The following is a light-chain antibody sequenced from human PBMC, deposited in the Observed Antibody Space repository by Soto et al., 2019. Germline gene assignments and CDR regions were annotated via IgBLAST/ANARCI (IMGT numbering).Light chain of an antibody. CDR3: QQYNTLNT. J-gene: IGKJ2*01. CDR2: NVS. V-gene: IGKV3-15*01. CDR1: QNVNSN. Sequence: EIAMTQSPATLSVSPGQRATLSCRASQNVNSNLAWYQQKPGHAPSLLMYNVSTRATGFPARFSGSGSRTEFTLTISSLQCEDSAMYYCQQYNTLNTFGQGTKLEIK.